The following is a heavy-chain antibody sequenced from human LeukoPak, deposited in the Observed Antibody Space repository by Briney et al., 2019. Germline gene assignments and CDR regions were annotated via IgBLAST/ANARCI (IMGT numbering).Heavy chain of an antibody. CDR2: IYPGDSDT. D-gene: IGHD5-18*01. V-gene: IGHV5-51*01. J-gene: IGHJ6*02. Sequence: GESLKISCKGSGYSITSYWIAWVRQMPGKGLEWMGIIYPGDSDTRYSPSFQGQVTISADKSISTAYLQWSSLKASDTAMYYCASRGDIYGSYSYGMDVWGQGTTVTVSS. CDR3: ASRGDIYGSYSYGMDV. CDR1: GYSITSYW.